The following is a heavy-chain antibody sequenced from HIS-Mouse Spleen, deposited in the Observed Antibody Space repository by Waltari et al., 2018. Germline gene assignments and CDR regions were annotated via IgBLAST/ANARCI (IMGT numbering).Heavy chain of an antibody. V-gene: IGHV4-39*07. Sequence: QLQLQESGPGLVKPSATLSLTCTFAGGSISSSRYYWGWIRQPPGKGLEWIGSIYYSGSTYYNPSLKSRVTISVDTSKNQFSLKLSSVTAADTAVYYCAREIPYSSSWYDWYFDLWGRGTLVPVSS. CDR3: AREIPYSSSWYDWYFDL. CDR2: IYYSGST. D-gene: IGHD6-13*01. CDR1: GGSISSSRYY. J-gene: IGHJ2*01.